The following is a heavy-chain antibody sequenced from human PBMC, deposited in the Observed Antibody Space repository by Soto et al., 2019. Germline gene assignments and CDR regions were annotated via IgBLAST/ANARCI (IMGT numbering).Heavy chain of an antibody. D-gene: IGHD3-3*01. V-gene: IGHV4-59*08. CDR1: GGSISSYY. Sequence: SETLSLTCTVSGGSISSYYWSWIRQPPGKGLEWIGYIYYSGSTNYNPSLKSRVTISVDTSKNQFSLKLSSVTAADTAVYYCARGQKYDFWSATPYYYYYGMDVWGQGTTVTVSS. J-gene: IGHJ6*02. CDR3: ARGQKYDFWSATPYYYYYGMDV. CDR2: IYYSGST.